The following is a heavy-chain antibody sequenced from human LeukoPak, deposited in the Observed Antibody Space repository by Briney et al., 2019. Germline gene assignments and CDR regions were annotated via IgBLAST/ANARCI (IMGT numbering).Heavy chain of an antibody. CDR1: GFTFSSYS. CDR2: TSSSSSYI. Sequence: GGSLRLSCAASGFTFSSYSMNWVRQAPGKGLEWVSSTSSSSSYIYYADSVKGRFTISRDNAKNSLYLQMNSLRAEDTAVYYCAKDLSSSGWYGVDYWGQGTLVTVSS. V-gene: IGHV3-21*04. D-gene: IGHD6-19*01. J-gene: IGHJ4*02. CDR3: AKDLSSSGWYGVDY.